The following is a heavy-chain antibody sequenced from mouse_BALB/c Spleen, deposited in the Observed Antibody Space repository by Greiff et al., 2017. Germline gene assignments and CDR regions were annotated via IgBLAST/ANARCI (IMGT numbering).Heavy chain of an antibody. CDR3: ARSRNRYGGDWYFDV. J-gene: IGHJ1*01. CDR2: ISSGSSTI. Sequence: EVNVVESGGGLVQPGGSRKLSCAASGFTFSSFGMHWVRQAPEKGLEWVAYISSGSSTIYYADTVKGRFTISRDNPKHTLFLQMTSLRSEDTAMYYCARSRNRYGGDWYFDVWGAGTTVTVSS. V-gene: IGHV5-17*02. CDR1: GFTFSSFG. D-gene: IGHD2-14*01.